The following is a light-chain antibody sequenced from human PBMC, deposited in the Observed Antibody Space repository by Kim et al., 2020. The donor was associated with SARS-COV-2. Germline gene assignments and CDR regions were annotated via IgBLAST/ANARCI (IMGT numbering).Light chain of an antibody. J-gene: IGLJ3*02. CDR2: DVS. V-gene: IGLV2-14*01. Sequence: QSALTQPASVSGSPGQSITISCTGTSSDVGGYNYVSWYQQHPGKAPKLMIYDVSKRPSGVSNRFSGSKSGNTASLTISGLQAEDEADYYCSSYTSSSTSSWVFGGGTKLTVL. CDR1: SSDVGGYNY. CDR3: SSYTSSSTSSWV.